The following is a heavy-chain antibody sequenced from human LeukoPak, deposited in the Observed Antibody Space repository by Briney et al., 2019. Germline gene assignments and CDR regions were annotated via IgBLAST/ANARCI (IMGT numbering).Heavy chain of an antibody. D-gene: IGHD2-15*01. J-gene: IGHJ4*02. CDR1: GGSISTYY. Sequence: SETLSLTCTVSGGSISTYYWSWIRQPPGKGLEWIGYIYYSGSTCYNPSLKSRVTVSLDTSKNQFSVKLSSVTAADTAVYYCARGRSHFDFWGQGTLVTVSS. CDR3: ARGRSHFDF. V-gene: IGHV4-59*01. CDR2: IYYSGST.